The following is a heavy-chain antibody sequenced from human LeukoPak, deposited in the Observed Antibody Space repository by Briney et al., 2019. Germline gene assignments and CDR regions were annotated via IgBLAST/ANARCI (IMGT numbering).Heavy chain of an antibody. CDR1: GYTFTSYG. CDR3: ARVSSSSWFTYYYYYGMDV. Sequence: GASVKVSCKASGYTFTSYGISWVRQAPGQGLEWMGWISAYNGNTNYAQKFQGRVTMTTDTSTSTAYMELRSLRSDDTAVYYCARVSSSSWFTYYYYYGMDVWGQGTTVTVSS. D-gene: IGHD6-13*01. V-gene: IGHV1-18*01. J-gene: IGHJ6*02. CDR2: ISAYNGNT.